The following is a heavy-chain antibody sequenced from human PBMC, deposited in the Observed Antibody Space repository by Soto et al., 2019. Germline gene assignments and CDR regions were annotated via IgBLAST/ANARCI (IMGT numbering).Heavy chain of an antibody. Sequence: ASVKVSCKASGYTFTSYDINWVRQATGQGLEWMGWMNPNSGNTGYAQKHQGRVTMTRNTSISTAYKQLSRLRTEDTCVYYCARGALYCSSNSCYLDNCYYYMDAGGKGTTVTVPS. D-gene: IGHD2-2*01. V-gene: IGHV1-8*01. J-gene: IGHJ6*03. CDR3: ARGALYCSSNSCYLDNCYYYMDA. CDR1: GYTFTSYD. CDR2: MNPNSGNT.